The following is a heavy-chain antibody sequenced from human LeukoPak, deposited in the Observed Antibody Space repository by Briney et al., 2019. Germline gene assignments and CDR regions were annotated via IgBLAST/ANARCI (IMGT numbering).Heavy chain of an antibody. CDR3: ARVVGSYWFDP. D-gene: IGHD1-26*01. Sequence: SETLSLTCTVSGGSVSSGSYYWSWIRQPPGKGLERIGYIYYSGSTNYNPSLRSRVTISVDTSKNQFSLKLSSVTAPDTAVYYCARVVGSYWFDPWGQGTLVTVSS. J-gene: IGHJ5*02. V-gene: IGHV4-61*01. CDR1: GGSVSSGSYY. CDR2: IYYSGST.